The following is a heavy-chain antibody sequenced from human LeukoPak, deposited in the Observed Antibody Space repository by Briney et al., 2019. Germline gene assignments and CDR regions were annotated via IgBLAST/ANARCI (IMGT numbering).Heavy chain of an antibody. V-gene: IGHV4-4*02. CDR1: GGSISNTNW. J-gene: IGHJ5*02. CDR2: VDLLGRT. CDR3: ARQVPDYNDGSGSPIWFDP. Sequence: SETLSLTCGVSGGSISNTNWWTWVRQPPGKGLEWIGEVDLLGRTNYYPSLKSRVTISLDTSKNQFSLKLTSVTAADTAVYYCARQVPDYNDGSGSPIWFDPWGQGSMVTVSS. D-gene: IGHD3-22*01.